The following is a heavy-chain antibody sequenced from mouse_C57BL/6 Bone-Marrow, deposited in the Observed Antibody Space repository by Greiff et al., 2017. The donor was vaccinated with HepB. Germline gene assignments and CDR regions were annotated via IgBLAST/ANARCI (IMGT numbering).Heavy chain of an antibody. CDR2: INPGSGGT. CDR1: GYAFTNYL. D-gene: IGHD1-1*01. Sequence: VKLQESGAELVRPGTSVKVSCKASGYAFTNYLIEWVKQRPGQGLEWIGVINPGSGGTNYNEKFKGKATLTADKSSSTAYMQLSSLTSEDSAVYFCARKRLLWYFDVWGTGTTVTVSS. CDR3: ARKRLLWYFDV. V-gene: IGHV1-54*01. J-gene: IGHJ1*03.